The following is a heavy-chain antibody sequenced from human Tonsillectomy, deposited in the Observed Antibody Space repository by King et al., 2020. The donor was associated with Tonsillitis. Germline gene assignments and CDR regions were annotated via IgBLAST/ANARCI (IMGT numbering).Heavy chain of an antibody. D-gene: IGHD3-22*01. CDR1: GFTFSSYA. V-gene: IGHV3-23*03. Sequence: VQLVESGGGLVQPGGSLRLSCAASGFTFSSYAMSWVRQAPGKGLEWVSVIYSGGSSTYYADSVKGRFTISRDNSKNTLYLQINSLRAEDTAVYYCAKSDSSGLDYWGQGTLVTVSS. J-gene: IGHJ4*02. CDR3: AKSDSSGLDY. CDR2: IYSGGSST.